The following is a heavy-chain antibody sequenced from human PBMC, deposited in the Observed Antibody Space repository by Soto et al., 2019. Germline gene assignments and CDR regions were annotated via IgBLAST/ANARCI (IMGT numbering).Heavy chain of an antibody. Sequence: QVQLVESGGGVVQPGRSLRLSCAASGFTFSSYAMHWVRQAPGKGLEWVAVISYDGSNKYYADSVKGRFTISRDNSKNPLYLQMNGLRAEDTAVYYCARVISSGSVSYYFDYWGQGALVTVCS. CDR3: ARVISSGSVSYYFDY. J-gene: IGHJ4*02. CDR2: ISYDGSNK. CDR1: GFTFSSYA. V-gene: IGHV3-30-3*01. D-gene: IGHD6-19*01.